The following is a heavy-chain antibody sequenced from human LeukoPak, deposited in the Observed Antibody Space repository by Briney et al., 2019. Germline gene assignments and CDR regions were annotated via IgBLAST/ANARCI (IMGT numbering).Heavy chain of an antibody. CDR2: ISYDGSNK. Sequence: GGSLRLSCAASGFTFSNYDMHWVRQAPGKGLEWVAVISYDGSNKYYADSVKGRFTISRDNSKNTLYLQMNSLRAEDTAVYYCANGYYYGSGSYYKEAFDIWGQGTMVTVSS. CDR3: ANGYYYGSGSYYKEAFDI. V-gene: IGHV3-30*18. D-gene: IGHD3-10*01. CDR1: GFTFSNYD. J-gene: IGHJ3*02.